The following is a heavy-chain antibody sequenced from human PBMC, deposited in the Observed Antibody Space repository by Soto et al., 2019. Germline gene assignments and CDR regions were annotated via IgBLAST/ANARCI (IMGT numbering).Heavy chain of an antibody. V-gene: IGHV3-30*18. Sequence: QVQLVESGGGVVQPGRSPTLSCAASGFIFSKYGVHWVRQTPGKGLEWVALISYDGGHKFYTDSVKGRFTISRDNSKNTLLLQMNSLRAEDTAVYYCAKLGLPYVRFSTVLDVWGQGTTVIVSS. CDR2: ISYDGGHK. J-gene: IGHJ6*02. D-gene: IGHD2-15*01. CDR1: GFIFSKYG. CDR3: AKLGLPYVRFSTVLDV.